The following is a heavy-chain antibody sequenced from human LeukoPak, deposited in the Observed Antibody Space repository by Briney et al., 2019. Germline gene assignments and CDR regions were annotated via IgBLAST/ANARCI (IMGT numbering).Heavy chain of an antibody. J-gene: IGHJ4*02. Sequence: GGSLRLSCAASGFTFSSYAMHWVRQAPGKGLEWVAVISYDGSNKYYADSVKGRFTISRDNSKNTLYLQMNSLRAEDTAVYYCAKVAYDSSYWGQGTLVTVSS. CDR2: ISYDGSNK. CDR1: GFTFSSYA. V-gene: IGHV3-30*04. D-gene: IGHD3-22*01. CDR3: AKVAYDSSY.